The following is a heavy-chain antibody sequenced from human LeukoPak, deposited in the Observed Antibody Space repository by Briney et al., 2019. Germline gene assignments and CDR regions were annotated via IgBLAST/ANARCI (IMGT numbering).Heavy chain of an antibody. J-gene: IGHJ5*02. CDR2: ISAYIGNT. D-gene: IGHD3-22*01. V-gene: IGHV1-18*01. CDR3: ARGDSYCYDSFDP. Sequence: ASVKVSCKASGYTFTSYGISWVRQAPGQGLEWMGWISAYIGNTNYAQKLQGRVTMTTDTSTSTAYMELRSLRSDDTAVDYWARGDSYCYDSFDPWGQGTLVTVSS. CDR1: GYTFTSYG.